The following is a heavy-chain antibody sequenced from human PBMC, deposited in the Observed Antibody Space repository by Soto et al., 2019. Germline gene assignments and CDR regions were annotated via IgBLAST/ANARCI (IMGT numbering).Heavy chain of an antibody. CDR1: GYTFSSYA. Sequence: SCKASGYTFSSYAMSWVRQAPGKGLEWVSAISGSGGSTYYADSVKGRFTISRDNSKNTLYLQMNSPRAEDTAVYYCAKAPTNYGSGSYYYYWGQGTLVTVSS. CDR3: AKAPTNYGSGSYYYY. D-gene: IGHD3-10*01. J-gene: IGHJ4*02. CDR2: ISGSGGST. V-gene: IGHV3-23*01.